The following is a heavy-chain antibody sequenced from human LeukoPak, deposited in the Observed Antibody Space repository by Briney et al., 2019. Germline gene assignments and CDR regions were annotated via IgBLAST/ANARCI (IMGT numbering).Heavy chain of an antibody. D-gene: IGHD6-13*01. CDR1: GGSFSGYY. Sequence: ASETLSLTCAAYGGSFSGYYWSWIRQPPGKGLEWIGEINHSGSTNYNPSLKSRVTISVDTSKNQFSLKLSSVTAADTAVYYCARGREQQLGRPLDYWGQGTLVTVSS. V-gene: IGHV4-34*01. J-gene: IGHJ4*02. CDR2: INHSGST. CDR3: ARGREQQLGRPLDY.